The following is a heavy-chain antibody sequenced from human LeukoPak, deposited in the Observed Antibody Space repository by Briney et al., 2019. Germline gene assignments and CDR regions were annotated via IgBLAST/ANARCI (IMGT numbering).Heavy chain of an antibody. CDR1: GDSVSINSAG. J-gene: IGHJ4*02. CDR3: ARDTNYYDSSGLKGFDY. D-gene: IGHD3-22*01. Sequence: SQTLSLTCAMSGDSVSINSAGWDWIRHSPWRGLGWLTRTYYRAKWYNDYAVSVKSRITINPDTSKNQFSLQLNSVTPEDTAVYYCARDTNYYDSSGLKGFDYWGQGTLVTVSS. V-gene: IGHV6-1*01. CDR2: TYYRAKWYN.